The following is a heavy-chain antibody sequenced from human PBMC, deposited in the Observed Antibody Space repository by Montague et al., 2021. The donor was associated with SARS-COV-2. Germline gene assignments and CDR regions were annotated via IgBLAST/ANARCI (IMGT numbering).Heavy chain of an antibody. D-gene: IGHD5-12*01. CDR3: ARGWVATIPHMDN. CDR2: TYYRSKWHN. V-gene: IGHV6-1*01. Sequence: CAISGDNVSSNSAAWNWIRQSPSRGLELLGRTYYRSKWHNDYAVXVKSRITINPDTSKNQFSLQLKSVTPEDTAVYYCARGWVATIPHMDNWGQGSLVIVSS. CDR1: GDNVSSNSAA. J-gene: IGHJ4*02.